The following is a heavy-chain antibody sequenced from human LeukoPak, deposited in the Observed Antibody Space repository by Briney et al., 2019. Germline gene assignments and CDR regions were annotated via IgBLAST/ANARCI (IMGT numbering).Heavy chain of an antibody. D-gene: IGHD1-26*01. J-gene: IGHJ1*01. CDR1: GHSFNSYW. CDR2: IYPGDSDT. CDR3: ARLISGSLGEYFQY. V-gene: IGHV5-51*01. Sequence: GESLKISCKGSGHSFNSYWIGWVRQMPGKGLEWMGIIYPGDSDTRYSPSFQGQVTISADKSISTTYLQWCSLKASDTAMYYCARLISGSLGEYFQYWGQGTLVTVSS.